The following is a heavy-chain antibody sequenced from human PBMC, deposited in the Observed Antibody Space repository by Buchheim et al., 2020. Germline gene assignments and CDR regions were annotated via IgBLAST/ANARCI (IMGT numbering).Heavy chain of an antibody. V-gene: IGHV4-34*01. J-gene: IGHJ6*01. CDR1: GGSFSGYY. Sequence: QVQLQQWGAGLLKPSETLSLTCAVYGGSFSGYYWSWIRQPPGKGLEWMGEINHSGSTNYNPSLKSRVTISVDTDKNQFSLKLSSVTAADTAGYYCARLPYYYYYYGMDVWGQGTT. CDR3: ARLPYYYYYYGMDV. CDR2: INHSGST.